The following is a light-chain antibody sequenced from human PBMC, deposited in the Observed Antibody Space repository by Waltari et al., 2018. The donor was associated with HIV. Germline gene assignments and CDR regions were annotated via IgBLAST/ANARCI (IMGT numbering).Light chain of an antibody. Sequence: DIQMTQSPSTLSASVGDRVTITCRASHSINTWFAWYQQKPGQAPKPLIYPASTLESEVPSRFSGRGSGTEFTHTISSLQPDDFASYYCQQYELHQSFGQGTKVEMK. CDR2: PAS. V-gene: IGKV1-5*03. CDR3: QQYELHQS. J-gene: IGKJ2*03. CDR1: HSINTW.